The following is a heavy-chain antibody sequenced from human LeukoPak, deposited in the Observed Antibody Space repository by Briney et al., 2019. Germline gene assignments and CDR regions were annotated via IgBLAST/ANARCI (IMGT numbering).Heavy chain of an antibody. CDR3: AKDRLLNCRGDCYIFDY. V-gene: IGHV3-23*01. J-gene: IGHJ4*02. CDR1: GLTFSIFA. Sequence: GGSLTLSCAPSGLTFSIFAMSWVRHAPGKGVERISGFSGSGGSTYYADSVKGRFTIYRDNSKNTLYLQLNGLRTEDTALYYCAKDRLLNCRGDCYIFDYWGQGTLVTVSS. D-gene: IGHD2-21*01. CDR2: FSGSGGST.